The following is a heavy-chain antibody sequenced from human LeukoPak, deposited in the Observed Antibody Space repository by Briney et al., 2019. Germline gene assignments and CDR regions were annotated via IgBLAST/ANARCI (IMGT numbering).Heavy chain of an antibody. Sequence: GGSLRLSCAASGFTFSSYWMSWVRQAPGKGLEWVANIKQDGSEKYYVDSVKGRFTISRDNAKNSLYLQMNSLRAEDTAVYYCARASNLLWSGYYTGSYYFDYWGQGTLVTVSS. CDR1: GFTFSSYW. D-gene: IGHD3-3*01. J-gene: IGHJ4*02. V-gene: IGHV3-7*01. CDR3: ARASNLLWSGYYTGSYYFDY. CDR2: IKQDGSEK.